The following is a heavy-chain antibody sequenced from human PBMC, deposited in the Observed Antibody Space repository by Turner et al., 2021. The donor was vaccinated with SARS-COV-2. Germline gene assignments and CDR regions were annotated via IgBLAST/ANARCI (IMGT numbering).Heavy chain of an antibody. CDR1: VGSIRSSTYY. J-gene: IGHJ4*02. V-gene: IGHV4-39*01. D-gene: IGHD3-3*01. Sequence: HLQLQESGPGLLKPSETLSLTCAVSVGSIRSSTYYCGWVRQPPGKGLEWIGGIYYSGSTYYNPAHKSRATMSVDTSTNQFSQKLSSVTAADTAVYYCARTYYDFWSGYYGTPGYFDYWGQGTLVTVSS. CDR2: IYYSGST. CDR3: ARTYYDFWSGYYGTPGYFDY.